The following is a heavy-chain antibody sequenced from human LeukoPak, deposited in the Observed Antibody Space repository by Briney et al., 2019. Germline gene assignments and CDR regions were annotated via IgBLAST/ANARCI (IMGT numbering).Heavy chain of an antibody. D-gene: IGHD4-17*01. Sequence: SETLSLTCTVSGGSISSSSYYWGWIRQPPGKGLEWIGSIYYSGSTYYNPSLKSRVTISVDTPKNQFSLKLSSVTAADTAVYYCARELDGYMDVWGKGTTVTVSS. J-gene: IGHJ6*03. V-gene: IGHV4-39*07. CDR2: IYYSGST. CDR3: ARELDGYMDV. CDR1: GGSISSSSYY.